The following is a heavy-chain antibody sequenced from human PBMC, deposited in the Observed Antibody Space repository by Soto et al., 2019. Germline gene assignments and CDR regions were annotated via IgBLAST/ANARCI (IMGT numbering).Heavy chain of an antibody. J-gene: IGHJ3*01. CDR3: ARDVGGTVSLVAAFDF. V-gene: IGHV4-59*01. CDR1: GDSISDYY. CDR2: IYYNGNT. Sequence: QVQLLASGPGLVKPSETLSLTCTVSGDSISDYYWSWIRQPPGKGLEWIGYIYYNGNTNYNPSLKSRVTMSVDTSKNQFSLRLSSVTAADTALYYCARDVGGTVSLVAAFDFGGQGTMVTVS. D-gene: IGHD4-17*01.